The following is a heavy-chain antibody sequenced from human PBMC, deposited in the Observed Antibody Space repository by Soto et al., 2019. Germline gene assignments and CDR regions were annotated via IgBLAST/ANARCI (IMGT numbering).Heavy chain of an antibody. CDR2: ISAYNGNT. Sequence: ASVKVSCKASGYTFTSYGISWVRQAPGQGLEWMGWISAYNGNTNYAQKLQGRVTMTTDTSTSTAYMELRSLRSDDTAVYYCARNRYSSSWSLLSYWGQGTLVTVSS. J-gene: IGHJ4*02. CDR1: GYTFTSYG. D-gene: IGHD6-13*01. CDR3: ARNRYSSSWSLLSY. V-gene: IGHV1-18*01.